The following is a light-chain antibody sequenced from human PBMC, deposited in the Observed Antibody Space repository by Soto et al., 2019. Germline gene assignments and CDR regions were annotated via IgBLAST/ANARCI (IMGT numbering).Light chain of an antibody. V-gene: IGLV2-23*01. Sequence: QSALTQPASVSGSPGQSITISCTGTSSDVGSYNLVSWYQQHPGKAPKLMIYEGSKRPSGVSNRFSGSKSGNTASLTFSGLQAEDEADYYCCSYAGSSTSVVFGGGTKLTVL. CDR2: EGS. J-gene: IGLJ2*01. CDR1: SSDVGSYNL. CDR3: CSYAGSSTSVV.